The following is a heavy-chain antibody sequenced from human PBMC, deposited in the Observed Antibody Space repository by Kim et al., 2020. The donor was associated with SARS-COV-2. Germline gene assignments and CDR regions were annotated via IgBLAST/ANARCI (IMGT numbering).Heavy chain of an antibody. V-gene: IGHV4-34*01. D-gene: IGHD3-10*01. CDR3: ARGNPYYYGSGSYIYYYYYMDV. J-gene: IGHJ6*03. CDR2: INHSGST. CDR1: GGSFSGYY. Sequence: SETLSLTCAVYGGSFSGYYWSWIRQPPGKGLEWIGEINHSGSTNYNPSLKSRVTISVDTSKNQFSLKLSSVTAADTAVYYCARGNPYYYGSGSYIYYYYYMDVWGKGTTVTVSS.